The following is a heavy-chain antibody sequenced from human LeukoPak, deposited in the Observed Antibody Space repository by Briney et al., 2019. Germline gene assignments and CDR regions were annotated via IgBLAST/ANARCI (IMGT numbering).Heavy chain of an antibody. J-gene: IGHJ5*02. Sequence: ASVKVSCKASGYTFTSYYMHWVRQASGQGLEWMGIINPSGGSTSYAQKFQGRVTMTRDTSTSTVYMELSSLRSEDTAVYYCARDRGNYDFWSGYTLNWFDPWGQGTLVTVSS. V-gene: IGHV1-46*01. CDR1: GYTFTSYY. CDR3: ARDRGNYDFWSGYTLNWFDP. CDR2: INPSGGST. D-gene: IGHD3-3*01.